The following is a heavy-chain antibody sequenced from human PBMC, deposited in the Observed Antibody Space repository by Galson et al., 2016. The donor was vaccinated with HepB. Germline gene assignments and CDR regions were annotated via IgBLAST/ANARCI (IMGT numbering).Heavy chain of an antibody. J-gene: IGHJ4*02. V-gene: IGHV1-2*04. Sequence: SVKVSCKASGYTFTDYYIHWVRQAPGQGLEWMGRVNPKTGGTNSAQKFQGWGTMSRDTSIITAYMELSRLRSDDTAVYYCARSSGSYDQPFGYWGQGTLVAVTP. CDR2: VNPKTGGT. CDR3: ARSSGSYDQPFGY. D-gene: IGHD3-22*01. CDR1: GYTFTDYY.